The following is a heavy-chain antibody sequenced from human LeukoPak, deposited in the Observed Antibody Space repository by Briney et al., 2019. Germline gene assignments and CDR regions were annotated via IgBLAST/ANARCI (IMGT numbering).Heavy chain of an antibody. CDR1: GYTFISHY. D-gene: IGHD2-2*03. CDR2: INPSGGST. CDR3: ARDGYCSSTSCYAYFDY. V-gene: IGHV1-46*01. Sequence: ASVKVSCKASGYTFISHYMEWVRQAPGQGPEWMGMINPSGGSTTYAQKFQGRVTMTRDTSISTAYMELSRLRSDDTAVYYCARDGYCSSTSCYAYFDYWGQGTLVTVSS. J-gene: IGHJ4*02.